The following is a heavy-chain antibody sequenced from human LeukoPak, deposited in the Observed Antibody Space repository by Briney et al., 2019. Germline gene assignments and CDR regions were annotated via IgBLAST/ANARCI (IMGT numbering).Heavy chain of an antibody. CDR2: IYYSGST. CDR1: GGSISSSSYY. CDR3: ARSQSGSYYFYFDS. V-gene: IGHV4-39*07. Sequence: SETLSLTCTVSGGSISSSSYYWGWIRRPPGKGLEWIGSIYYSGSTYYNPSLKSRVTISVDTSKNQFSLKLSSVTAADTAVYYCARSQSGSYYFYFDSWGQGTLVTVSS. D-gene: IGHD1-26*01. J-gene: IGHJ4*02.